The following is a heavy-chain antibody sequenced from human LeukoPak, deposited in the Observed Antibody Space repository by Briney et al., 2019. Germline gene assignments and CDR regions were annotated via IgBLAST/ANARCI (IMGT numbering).Heavy chain of an antibody. V-gene: IGHV4-39*07. CDR1: GGSISSNSYY. J-gene: IGHJ4*02. CDR3: AREILYDSTGYYL. D-gene: IGHD3-22*01. Sequence: SETLSLTCTVSGGSISSNSYYWGWIRQPPGKGLEWIGSIYYSGSTYYNPSLNIRVTISVDTSKNQFSPNLRSVTAADTAVYYCAREILYDSTGYYLWGQGTLVTVSS. CDR2: IYYSGST.